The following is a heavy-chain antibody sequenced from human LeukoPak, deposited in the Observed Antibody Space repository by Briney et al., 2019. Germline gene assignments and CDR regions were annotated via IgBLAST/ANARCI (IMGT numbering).Heavy chain of an antibody. J-gene: IGHJ4*02. CDR3: AREYSAFDY. CDR2: IYYHGST. CDR1: ADSTSRYSNY. V-gene: IGHV4-61*01. D-gene: IGHD6-13*01. Sequence: SETLSLTCPLSADSTSRYSNYTWSWIRQPPGKGLEWIGYIYYHGSTNYNPSLKSRVTFSVDTSKNQFSLKLTSVTAADTAVYYCAREYSAFDYWGQGTLVTVSS.